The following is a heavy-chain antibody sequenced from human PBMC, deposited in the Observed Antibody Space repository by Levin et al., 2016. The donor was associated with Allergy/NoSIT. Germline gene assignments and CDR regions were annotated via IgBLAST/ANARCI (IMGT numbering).Heavy chain of an antibody. D-gene: IGHD6-19*01. V-gene: IGHV1-3*01. J-gene: IGHJ6*02. CDR1: GYTFTSYA. CDR3: ARDRRAVAGNGKYPDYYYYGMDV. CDR2: INAGNGNT. Sequence: ASVKVSCKASGYTFTSYAMHWVRQAPGQRLEWMGWINAGNGNTKYSQKFQGRVTITRDTSASTAYMELSSLRSEDTAVYYCARDRRAVAGNGKYPDYYYYGMDVWGQGTTVTVSS.